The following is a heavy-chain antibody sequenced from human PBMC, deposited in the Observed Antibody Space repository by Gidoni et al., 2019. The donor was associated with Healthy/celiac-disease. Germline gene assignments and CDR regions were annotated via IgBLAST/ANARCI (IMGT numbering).Heavy chain of an antibody. CDR1: GFTFSSYS. CDR3: ARDRSTGGNWFDP. CDR2: ISSSSSYI. J-gene: IGHJ5*02. V-gene: IGHV3-21*01. D-gene: IGHD2-2*01. Sequence: EVQLVESGGGLVKPGGSLSLSCAASGFTFSSYSMNWVRQAPGKGLEWVSSISSSSSYIYYADSVKGRFTISRDNAKNSLYLQMNSLRAEDTAVYYCARDRSTGGNWFDPWGQGTLVTVSS.